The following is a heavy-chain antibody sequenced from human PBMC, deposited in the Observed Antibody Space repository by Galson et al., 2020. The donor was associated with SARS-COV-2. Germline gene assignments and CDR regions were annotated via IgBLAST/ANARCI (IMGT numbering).Heavy chain of an antibody. CDR1: GDSVSSNNAA. D-gene: IGHD3-22*01. V-gene: IGHV6-1*01. J-gene: IGHJ5*02. Sequence: SQTLSLTCAISGDSVSSNNAAWNWIRQSPSRGLEWLGRTYYRSKWYSDYAGSLKGRVTINADTSKNQFSLQLDSVTPEDTAVYFCAGGWFLKPWGQGTLVTVSS. CDR2: TYYRSKWYS. CDR3: AGGWFLKP.